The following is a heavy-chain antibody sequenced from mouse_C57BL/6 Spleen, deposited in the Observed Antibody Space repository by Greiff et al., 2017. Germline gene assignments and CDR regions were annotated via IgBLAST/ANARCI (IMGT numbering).Heavy chain of an antibody. J-gene: IGHJ1*03. CDR3: ARAAIHCDGRRYFDV. CDR2: IYPRDGST. CDR1: GYPFTDHT. Sequence: QVQLQQSDAELVKPGASVTISCKVSGYPFTDHTIHWLKQRPEQGLDWIGYIYPRDGSTKSNEKFKGTATLTADKTSSAAYMQLNSLTSEDSAVYFCARAAIHCDGRRYFDVWGTGTTVTVAA. V-gene: IGHV1-78*01. D-gene: IGHD1-2*01.